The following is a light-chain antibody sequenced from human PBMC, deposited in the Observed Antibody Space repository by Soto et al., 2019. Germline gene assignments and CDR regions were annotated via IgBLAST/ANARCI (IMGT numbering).Light chain of an antibody. Sequence: EIVLTPSPATLSLSPVERATLSCRASQSVSSYLAWYQQTPGQAPRLLIYGASRGATGFPARFSGSGSGTDFTLTISSLEPEDFAVYYCQERTGWPPWTFGQGTKVDIK. CDR1: QSVSSY. J-gene: IGKJ1*01. CDR3: QERTGWPPWT. V-gene: IGKV3-11*01. CDR2: GAS.